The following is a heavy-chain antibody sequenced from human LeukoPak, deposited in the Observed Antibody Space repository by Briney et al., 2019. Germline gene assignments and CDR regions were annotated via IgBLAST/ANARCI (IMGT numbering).Heavy chain of an antibody. J-gene: IGHJ4*02. D-gene: IGHD1-26*01. V-gene: IGHV3-23*01. CDR2: ISGSGGST. Sequence: QSGGSLRLSCAASGFTFSSYAMSWVRQAPGKGLEWVSAISGSGGSTYYADSVKGRFTISRDNSKNTLYLQMNSLRAEDTAVYYCAKDQVGSYIYDYWGLGTLVTVSS. CDR1: GFTFSSYA. CDR3: AKDQVGSYIYDY.